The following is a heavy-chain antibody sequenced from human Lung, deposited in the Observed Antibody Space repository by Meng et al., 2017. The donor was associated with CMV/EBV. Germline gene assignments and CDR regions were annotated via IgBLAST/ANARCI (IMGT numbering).Heavy chain of an antibody. V-gene: IGHV3-23*01. Sequence: GGSXRLXCVASGFTFSDFAMTWVRQAPGKGLEWVSTITGSGDSTYLADSVKGRFTISRVNSKNTLYLQMSSLRADDTAIYYCAKDLAKTKRGFRYVLDWFDPXGQGTLVTVSS. CDR1: GFTFSDFA. D-gene: IGHD5-12*01. CDR3: AKDLAKTKRGFRYVLDWFDP. J-gene: IGHJ5*02. CDR2: ITGSGDST.